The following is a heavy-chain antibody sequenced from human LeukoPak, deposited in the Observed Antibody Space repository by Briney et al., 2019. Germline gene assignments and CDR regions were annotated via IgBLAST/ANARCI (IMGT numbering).Heavy chain of an antibody. J-gene: IGHJ6*02. CDR2: INHSGST. CDR1: GGSFRCYY. V-gene: IGHV4-34*01. CDR3: ARYFRLVVPAAKNDYYYGMDV. D-gene: IGHD2-2*01. Sequence: SETLSLTCAVYGGSFRCYYWSWIRQPPGKGLEWIGEINHSGSTNYNPSLKSRVTISVDTSKNQFSLKLSSVTAADTAVYYCARYFRLVVPAAKNDYYYGMDVWGQGTTVTVSS.